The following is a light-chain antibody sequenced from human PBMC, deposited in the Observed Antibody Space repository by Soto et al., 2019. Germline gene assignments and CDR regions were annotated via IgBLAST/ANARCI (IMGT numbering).Light chain of an antibody. Sequence: DIVLTQSPGTLSLSPGERATLSCRASETVNSNYLAWYQQKRGQAPRLLIYGASRRATGIPDRFSGSGSGTDFTLTITRLEPEDFAVYYCQQYNNWPPTFGQGTRLEIK. CDR1: ETVNSNY. CDR3: QQYNNWPPT. J-gene: IGKJ5*01. V-gene: IGKV3-20*01. CDR2: GAS.